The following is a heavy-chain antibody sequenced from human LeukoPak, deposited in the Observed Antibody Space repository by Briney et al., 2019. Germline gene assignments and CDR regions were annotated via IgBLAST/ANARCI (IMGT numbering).Heavy chain of an antibody. J-gene: IGHJ4*02. D-gene: IGHD6-19*01. CDR3: ARGIAVAAPFDY. Sequence: GGSLRLSCAASGFTFSSYAMHWVRQAPGKGLDWVAVISYDGSNKYYADSVKGRFTISRDNSKNTLYLQMNSLRAEDTAVYYCARGIAVAAPFDYWGQGTLVTVSS. CDR1: GFTFSSYA. V-gene: IGHV3-30*04. CDR2: ISYDGSNK.